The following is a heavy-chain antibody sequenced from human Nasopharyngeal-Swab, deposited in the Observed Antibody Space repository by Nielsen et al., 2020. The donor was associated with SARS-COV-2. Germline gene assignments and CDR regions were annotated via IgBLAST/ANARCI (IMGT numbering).Heavy chain of an antibody. CDR1: GFTFSSYA. D-gene: IGHD5-12*01. Sequence: GESLKISCAASGFTFSSYAMHWVRQAPGKGLEWVAVISYDGSNKYYADSVKGRFTISRDNSKNTLYLQMNSLRAEDTAVYYCARGSGCGYSGYDCSYFDYWGQGTLVTVSS. J-gene: IGHJ4*02. CDR2: ISYDGSNK. CDR3: ARGSGCGYSGYDCSYFDY. V-gene: IGHV3-30-3*01.